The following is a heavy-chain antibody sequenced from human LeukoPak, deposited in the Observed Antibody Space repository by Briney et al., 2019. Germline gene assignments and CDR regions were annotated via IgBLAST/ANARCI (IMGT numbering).Heavy chain of an antibody. V-gene: IGHV3-23*01. Sequence: PGGSLRLSCAASGFTFTSHAMSWVRQAPGKGLEWVSTISGSGGSTYYADSVKGRFTISRDNSKNTLYLQMNSLRAEDTAVYYCAKGYGSGSSRYYFDYWGQGTLVTVSS. CDR2: ISGSGGST. CDR3: AKGYGSGSSRYYFDY. D-gene: IGHD3-10*01. CDR1: GFTFTSHA. J-gene: IGHJ4*02.